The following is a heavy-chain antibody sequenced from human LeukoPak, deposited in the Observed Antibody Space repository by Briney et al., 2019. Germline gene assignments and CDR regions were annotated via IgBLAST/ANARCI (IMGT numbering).Heavy chain of an antibody. V-gene: IGHV3-23*01. J-gene: IGHJ6*03. CDR3: AKGGYQPLPVVYYYMDV. CDR2: ISGSGGST. CDR1: GFTFSSYA. D-gene: IGHD2-2*01. Sequence: SGGSLRLSCAASGFTFSSYAMSWVRQAPGKGLEWVSAISGSGGSTYYADSVKGRFTISRDNSKNTLYLQMNSLRAEDTAVYYCAKGGYQPLPVVYYYMDVWGKGTTVTVSS.